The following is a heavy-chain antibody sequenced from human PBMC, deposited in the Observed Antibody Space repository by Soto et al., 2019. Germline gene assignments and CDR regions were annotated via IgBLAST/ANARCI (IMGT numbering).Heavy chain of an antibody. D-gene: IGHD3-10*01. CDR2: ISVNKGIT. V-gene: IGHV1-18*01. Sequence: QVQLVQSGGEVKKPGASVKVSCKASGYNFNTYGISWVREAPGQGLEWMGWISVNKGITNYAQKFQGSVIMTTETSTSTAYLELRSLRSDDTAIYYCARVWVRGEVDYWGQGTLVTVSS. CDR1: GYNFNTYG. J-gene: IGHJ4*02. CDR3: ARVWVRGEVDY.